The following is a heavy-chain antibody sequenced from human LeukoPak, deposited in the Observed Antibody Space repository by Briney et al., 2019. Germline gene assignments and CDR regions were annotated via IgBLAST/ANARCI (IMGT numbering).Heavy chain of an antibody. Sequence: GGSLRLSCAASGFTFSSYSMNWVRQAPGKGLEWVSSISSSSSYIYYADSVKGRFTISRDNAKNSLYLQMNSLRAEDTAVYYCARDEFLIRGVLKLFDYWGQGTLVTVSS. J-gene: IGHJ4*02. CDR2: ISSSSSYI. D-gene: IGHD3-10*01. CDR3: ARDEFLIRGVLKLFDY. CDR1: GFTFSSYS. V-gene: IGHV3-21*01.